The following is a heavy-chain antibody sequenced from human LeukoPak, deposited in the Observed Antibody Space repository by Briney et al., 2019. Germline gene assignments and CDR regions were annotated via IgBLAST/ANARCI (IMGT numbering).Heavy chain of an antibody. V-gene: IGHV4-59*01. CDR2: IYYSGST. Sequence: TLSLTCTVSGDSISRYYWSWIRQPAGKGLEWIGYIYYSGSTNYNPSLKSRVTISVDTSKNQFSLKLSSVTAADTAVYYCARVRCISTSCYEYNWFDPWGQGALVTVSS. CDR1: GDSISRYY. D-gene: IGHD2-2*01. J-gene: IGHJ5*02. CDR3: ARVRCISTSCYEYNWFDP.